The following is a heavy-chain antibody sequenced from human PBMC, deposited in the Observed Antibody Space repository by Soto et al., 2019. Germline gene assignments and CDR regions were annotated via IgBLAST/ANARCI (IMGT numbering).Heavy chain of an antibody. CDR1: GYTFTSNW. CDR3: ARDHSTASLGAWWLDP. D-gene: IGHD2-2*01. J-gene: IGHJ5*02. CDR2: INPSNAFT. Sequence: ASVKVSCKASGYTFTSNWIHWVRRAPGQGLEWMGVINPSNAFTVYAPKFQGRVTMTSGPSTSTVYLDLSSLTSEETAVYYCARDHSTASLGAWWLDPWGQGTLVTVSS. V-gene: IGHV1-46*01.